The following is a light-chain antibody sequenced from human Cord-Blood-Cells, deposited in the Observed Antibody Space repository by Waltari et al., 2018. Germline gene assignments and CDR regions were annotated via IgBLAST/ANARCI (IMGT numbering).Light chain of an antibody. V-gene: IGKV4-1*01. J-gene: IGKJ1*01. CDR1: QSVLYSSNNKSY. CDR2: CAS. Sequence: DIVLTQSPDSLAVSLGERATLNCKSSQSVLYSSNNKSYLAWYQQKPGQPPKLLIYCASTRESGVPDRFSGSGSGTDFTLTISSLQAEDVAVYYCQQYYSTPPTFGQGTKVEIK. CDR3: QQYYSTPPT.